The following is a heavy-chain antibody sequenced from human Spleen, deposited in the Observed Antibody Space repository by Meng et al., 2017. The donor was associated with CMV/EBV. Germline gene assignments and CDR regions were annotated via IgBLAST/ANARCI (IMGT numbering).Heavy chain of an antibody. CDR3: AKDIWGSANSFDP. Sequence: GESLKISCAASGFSFSSYGMSWVRQAPGEGLEWVSAISGSGDVTYYRDSVKGRFTISRDNSNNTLYLVLNNLRVDDTAIYYCAKDIWGSANSFDPWGQGTLVTVSS. CDR1: GFSFSSYG. CDR2: ISGSGDVT. J-gene: IGHJ5*02. V-gene: IGHV3-23*01. D-gene: IGHD3-16*01.